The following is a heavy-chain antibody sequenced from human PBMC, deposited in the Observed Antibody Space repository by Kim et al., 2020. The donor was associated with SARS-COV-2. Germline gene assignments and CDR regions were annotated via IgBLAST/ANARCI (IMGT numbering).Heavy chain of an antibody. CDR1: GFTFSTFW. J-gene: IGHJ4*02. D-gene: IGHD4-17*01. CDR3: ARDNLGDYLFDY. CDR2: MNEDGSKK. V-gene: IGHV3-7*03. Sequence: GGSLRLSCAASGFTFSTFWMSWVRQAPGKGLQWVANMNEDGSKKYDVDSGRGRFTISRDNAMNSLYLQMNSLRVEDTGVYYCARDNLGDYLFDYWGQGTLVSVSS.